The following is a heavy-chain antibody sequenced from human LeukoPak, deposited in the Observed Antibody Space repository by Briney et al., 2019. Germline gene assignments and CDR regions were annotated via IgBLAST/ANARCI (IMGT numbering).Heavy chain of an antibody. D-gene: IGHD6-13*01. CDR2: IYTSGNT. J-gene: IGHJ6*02. CDR3: ARDLVRYSSSWYEGYYYYYGMDV. CDR1: GGSISSYY. Sequence: SETLSLTCTVSGGSISSYYWSWIRQPAGKGLEWIGHIYTSGNTNYNPSLKSRVTISVDTSKNQFSLKLSSVTAADTAVYYCARDLVRYSSSWYEGYYYYYGMDVWGQGTTVTVSS. V-gene: IGHV4-4*07.